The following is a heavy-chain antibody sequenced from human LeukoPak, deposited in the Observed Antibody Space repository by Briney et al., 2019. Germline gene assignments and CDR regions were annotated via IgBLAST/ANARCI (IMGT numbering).Heavy chain of an antibody. D-gene: IGHD6-13*01. V-gene: IGHV3-23*01. Sequence: GGSPRLSCAASGFTFSSYGMSWVRRAPGKGLEWVSSISDSGGSTYYGDSVKGRFTISRDNSKNTLYLQMNSLRAEDTAVYYCAKLYSSTWYWGQGTLVTVSS. J-gene: IGHJ4*02. CDR1: GFTFSSYG. CDR2: ISDSGGST. CDR3: AKLYSSTWY.